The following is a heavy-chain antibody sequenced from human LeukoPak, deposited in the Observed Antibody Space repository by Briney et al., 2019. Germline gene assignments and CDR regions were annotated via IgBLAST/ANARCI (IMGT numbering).Heavy chain of an antibody. J-gene: IGHJ6*03. CDR2: INAGNGNT. D-gene: IGHD2-2*01. V-gene: IGHV1-3*03. CDR1: GYTFTSYA. CDR3: ARGKSSYYYMDV. Sequence: APVKVSCKASGYTFTSYAMHWVRQAPGQRLEWMGWINAGNGNTKYSQEFQGRVTITRDTSASTAYMELSSLRSEDMAVYYCARGKSSYYYMDVWGKGTTVTVSS.